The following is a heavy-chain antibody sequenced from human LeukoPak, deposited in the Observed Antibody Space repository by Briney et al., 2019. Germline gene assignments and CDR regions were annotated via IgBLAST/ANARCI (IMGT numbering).Heavy chain of an antibody. Sequence: SETLSLTCTVSGGSISSYYWNWIRQPPGKGLEWIGYIYYSGNTNYNPSLKSRVTMSVDTSKNQFSLKVTSVTAADTAVYYCARLRNFVSDIWGQGTMVTVSS. D-gene: IGHD3-16*01. CDR3: ARLRNFVSDI. CDR1: GGSISSYY. J-gene: IGHJ3*02. CDR2: IYYSGNT. V-gene: IGHV4-59*12.